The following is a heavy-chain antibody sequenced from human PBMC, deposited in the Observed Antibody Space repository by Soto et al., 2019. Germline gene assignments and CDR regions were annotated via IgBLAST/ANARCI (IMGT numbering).Heavy chain of an antibody. V-gene: IGHV1-69*06. Sequence: SVKVSCKASGGTFSSYAISWVRQAPGQGLEWMGGIIPIFGTANYAQKFQGRVTITADKSTSTAYMELSSLRSEDTAVYYCARDERWRQETYGMDVWGQGTTVTVSS. CDR2: IIPIFGTA. CDR3: ARDERWRQETYGMDV. CDR1: GGTFSSYA. J-gene: IGHJ6*02.